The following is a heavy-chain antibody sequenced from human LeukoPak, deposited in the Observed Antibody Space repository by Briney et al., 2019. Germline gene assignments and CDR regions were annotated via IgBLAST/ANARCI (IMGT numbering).Heavy chain of an antibody. D-gene: IGHD3-22*01. J-gene: IGHJ4*02. CDR3: ARVGYYYDSSGYYGY. V-gene: IGHV1-2*02. CDR1: GYTFTGYY. CDR2: INPNSGGT. Sequence: VASVKVSCKASGYTFTGYYIHWVLQAPGQGLEWMGWINPNSGGTNYAQKFQGRVTMTRDTSISTAYMELSRLRSDDTAVYYCARVGYYYDSSGYYGYWGQGTLVTVSS.